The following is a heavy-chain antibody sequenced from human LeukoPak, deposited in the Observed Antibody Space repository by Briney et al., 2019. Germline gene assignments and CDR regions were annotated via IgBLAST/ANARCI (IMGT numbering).Heavy chain of an antibody. V-gene: IGHV4-34*01. J-gene: IGHJ6*03. CDR3: ARGLFDSGRFYYYYYMDV. CDR2: INHSGST. D-gene: IGHD1-26*01. Sequence: PSETLSLTCAVYGGSFSGYYWSWIRQPPGKGLEWIGEINHSGSTNYNPTLTSRVPISVDTAKNQSSLKLSSVTAADTAAYYYARGLFDSGRFYYYYYMDVWGKGTTVTVS. CDR1: GGSFSGYY.